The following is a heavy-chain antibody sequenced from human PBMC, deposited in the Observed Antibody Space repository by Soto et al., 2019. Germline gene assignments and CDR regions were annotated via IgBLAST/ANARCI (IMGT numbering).Heavy chain of an antibody. Sequence: SDTLSLTCSVSGGSISYNSYYWGWIRQPPGKGLEWVGGIFYTGTTYYSPYLKDGVTISVDTSKNSFSLNLTSVTAAATAFYFCARLVVVAPVANXWGQVALFTVSX. CDR2: IFYTGTT. D-gene: IGHD2-2*01. J-gene: IGHJ4*02. CDR1: GGSISYNSYY. CDR3: ARLVVVAPVANX. V-gene: IGHV4-39*02.